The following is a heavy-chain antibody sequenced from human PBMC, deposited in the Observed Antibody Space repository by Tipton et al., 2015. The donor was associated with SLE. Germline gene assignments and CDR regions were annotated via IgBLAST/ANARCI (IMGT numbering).Heavy chain of an antibody. Sequence: GSLRLSCAASGSSFSRYSMTWVRQAPGRGLECVSYISSTSNTIYYADSVRGRFTISRGNANNALYLQMNSLTAEDTGVYYCAADSSAYYWGQGTLVTVSS. CDR1: GSSFSRYS. J-gene: IGHJ4*02. D-gene: IGHD3-22*01. CDR3: AADSSAYY. V-gene: IGHV3-48*01. CDR2: ISSTSNTI.